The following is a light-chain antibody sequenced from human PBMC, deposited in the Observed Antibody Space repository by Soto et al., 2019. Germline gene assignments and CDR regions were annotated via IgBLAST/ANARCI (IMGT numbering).Light chain of an antibody. J-gene: IGLJ2*01. CDR3: CSYVGWYSLI. CDR2: DVS. Sequence: QSVLTQPRSVSGSPGQSVTISCTGTSSDVGGYNYVSWYQQHPGKAPKLMIFDVSKRPSGVPDRFAGSKSGNTASLTISGLQAEDEADYYCCSYVGWYSLIFGGGTDSPS. V-gene: IGLV2-11*01. CDR1: SSDVGGYNY.